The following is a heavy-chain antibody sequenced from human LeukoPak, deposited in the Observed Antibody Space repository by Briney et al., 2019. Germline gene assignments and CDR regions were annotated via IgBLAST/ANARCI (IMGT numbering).Heavy chain of an antibody. Sequence: GGSLRLSCAASGFTFSSYSMNWVRQAPGKGLEWVSSISSSSYIYYADSVKGRFTISRDNAKNSLYLQMNSLRAEDTAVYYCASGYSYAYNWFDPWGQGTLVTVSS. J-gene: IGHJ5*02. V-gene: IGHV3-21*01. CDR1: GFTFSSYS. CDR3: ASGYSYAYNWFDP. CDR2: ISSSSYI. D-gene: IGHD5-18*01.